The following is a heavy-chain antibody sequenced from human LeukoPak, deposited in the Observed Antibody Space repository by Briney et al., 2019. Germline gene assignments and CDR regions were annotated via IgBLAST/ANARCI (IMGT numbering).Heavy chain of an antibody. CDR3: AKGLSGSYYVIAFDI. CDR1: GFTFSSYS. CDR2: ISSSSSTI. D-gene: IGHD1-26*01. J-gene: IGHJ3*02. V-gene: IGHV3-48*01. Sequence: GGSLRLSCAASGFTFSSYSMNWVRQAPGKGLEWVSYISSSSSTIYYADSVKGRFTISRDNSKNTLCLQMNSLRAEDTAVYYCAKGLSGSYYVIAFDIWGQGTMVTVSS.